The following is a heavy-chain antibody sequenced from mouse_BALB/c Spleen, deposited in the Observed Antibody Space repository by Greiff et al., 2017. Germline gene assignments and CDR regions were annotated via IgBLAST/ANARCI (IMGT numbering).Heavy chain of an antibody. CDR2: IDPENGDT. Sequence: EVQLQQSGAELVRSGASVKLSCTASGFNIKDYYMHWVQQRPEQGLEWIGWIDPENGDTEYAPKFQGKATMTADTSSNTAYLQLSSLTSEDTAVYYCKRVMITTTGDYWGQGTTLTVSS. CDR3: KRVMITTTGDY. V-gene: IGHV14-4*02. J-gene: IGHJ2*01. CDR1: GFNIKDYY. D-gene: IGHD2-4*01.